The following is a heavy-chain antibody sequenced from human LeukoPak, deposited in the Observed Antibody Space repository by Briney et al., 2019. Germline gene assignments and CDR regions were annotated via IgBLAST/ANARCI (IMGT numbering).Heavy chain of an antibody. CDR1: GGSFSGYY. Sequence: SETLSLTCAVYGGSFSGYYWSWIRQPPGKGLEWIGEINHSGSTNYNPSLKSRVTISVDTSKNQFSLKLSSVTAADTAVYYCARSLIFGVVGLDYWGQGTLVTVSS. CDR2: INHSGST. CDR3: ARSLIFGVVGLDY. D-gene: IGHD3-22*01. V-gene: IGHV4-34*01. J-gene: IGHJ4*02.